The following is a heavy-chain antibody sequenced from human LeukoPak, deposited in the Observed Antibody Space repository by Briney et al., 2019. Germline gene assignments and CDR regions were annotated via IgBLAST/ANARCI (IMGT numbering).Heavy chain of an antibody. CDR1: GGSVSSGSYY. J-gene: IGHJ5*02. CDR3: ARDKTNWFDP. V-gene: IGHV4-61*01. Sequence: SETLSLTCTVSGGSVSSGSYYWSWIRQPPGTGLEWIGYIYYSGSTNYNPSLKSRVTISVDTSKNQFSLKLSSVTAADTAVYYCARDKTNWFDPWGQGTLVTVSS. CDR2: IYYSGST.